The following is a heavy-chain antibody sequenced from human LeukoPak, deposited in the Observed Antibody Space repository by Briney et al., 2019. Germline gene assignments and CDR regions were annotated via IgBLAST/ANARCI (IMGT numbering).Heavy chain of an antibody. V-gene: IGHV3-23*01. CDR1: GFIFSTYA. D-gene: IGHD3-10*01. Sequence: GGSLRLSCAASGFIFSTYAMSWVRQAPGKGLEWVSAISSNGAITYYADSVKGRFTISRDNSKNTLYLQMSSLRAEDTAVYYCVKGSDYYGSGSSNDYWGQGTLVTVSS. CDR2: ISSNGAIT. J-gene: IGHJ4*02. CDR3: VKGSDYYGSGSSNDY.